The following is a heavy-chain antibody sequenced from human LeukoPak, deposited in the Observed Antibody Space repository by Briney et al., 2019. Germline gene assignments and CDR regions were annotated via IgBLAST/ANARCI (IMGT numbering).Heavy chain of an antibody. J-gene: IGHJ2*01. CDR3: ARAQKSRCLFDL. D-gene: IGHD4-17*01. Sequence: SGRSLRLSCAASGFALGVYWMSWVRQAPGKGLRWVAYIRQDDSETDYVDSVKGRFTISRDNAKNALYLQMNSLRAEDRAVYYCARAQKSRCLFDLWGRGALVTVTS. CDR2: IRQDDSET. V-gene: IGHV3-7*01. CDR1: GFALGVYW.